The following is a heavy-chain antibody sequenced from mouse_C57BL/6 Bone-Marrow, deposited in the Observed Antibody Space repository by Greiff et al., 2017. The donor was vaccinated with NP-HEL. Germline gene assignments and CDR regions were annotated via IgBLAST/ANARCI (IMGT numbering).Heavy chain of an antibody. V-gene: IGHV1-78*01. Sequence: LVKPGASVKIPCKASGYTFTDHTIHWMKQRPEQGLEWIGYIYPRDGSTKYNEKFKGKATLTADKSSSTAYMQLNSLTAEDSAVYFCARKQLRLRAWFAYWGQGTLVTVSA. D-gene: IGHD3-2*02. CDR1: GYTFTDHT. CDR2: IYPRDGST. J-gene: IGHJ3*01. CDR3: ARKQLRLRAWFAY.